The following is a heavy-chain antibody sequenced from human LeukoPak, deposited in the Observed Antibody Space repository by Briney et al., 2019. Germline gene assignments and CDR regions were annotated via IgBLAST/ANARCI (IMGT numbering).Heavy chain of an antibody. J-gene: IGHJ4*02. CDR1: GGSISSYY. D-gene: IGHD1-26*01. Sequence: SETLSLTCTVSGGSISSYYWSWIRQPAGKGLEWIGRIYTGGSTNYNASLKSRVSMSVDTYKNQFSLKLSSVTAADTAVFYCARENSGSYREFDYWGQGTLVTVSS. CDR2: IYTGGST. CDR3: ARENSGSYREFDY. V-gene: IGHV4-4*07.